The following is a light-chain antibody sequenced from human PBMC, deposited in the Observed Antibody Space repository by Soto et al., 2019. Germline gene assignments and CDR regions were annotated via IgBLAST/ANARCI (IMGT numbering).Light chain of an antibody. Sequence: AIQMTQSPSSLSASVGDRVTISCRASQAIRNDLGWYQQKPGKAPNLLIYGASSLESGVPSRFSVSGSGTDFTLTISSLQPEDFANYYCLQDNNYPWTFGQGTKVEI. CDR2: GAS. CDR1: QAIRND. J-gene: IGKJ1*01. CDR3: LQDNNYPWT. V-gene: IGKV1-6*01.